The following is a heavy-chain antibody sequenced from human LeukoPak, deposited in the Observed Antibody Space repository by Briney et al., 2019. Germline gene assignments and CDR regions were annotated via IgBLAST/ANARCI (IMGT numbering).Heavy chain of an antibody. CDR1: AGSISLYNTYY. D-gene: IGHD2-15*01. V-gene: IGHV4-34*01. Sequence: SETLSLTCTVSAGSISLYNTYYWSWIRQPPGKELEWIGEINHSGSTNYNPSLKSRVTISVDTSKNQFSLKLSSVTAEDTAVYYCARGCGGSCYGLDYWGQGTLVTVSS. CDR3: ARGCGGSCYGLDY. J-gene: IGHJ4*02. CDR2: INHSGST.